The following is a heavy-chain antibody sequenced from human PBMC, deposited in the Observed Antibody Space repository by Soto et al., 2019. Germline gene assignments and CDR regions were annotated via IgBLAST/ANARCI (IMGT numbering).Heavy chain of an antibody. D-gene: IGHD2-15*01. CDR1: GYTLTRYA. CDR3: ARGGCSGGSCPDY. CDR2: INAGNGNT. J-gene: IGHJ4*02. Sequence: QVQLVQSGAEEKKPGASVKVSCKASGYTLTRYAMHWVRQAPGQRLEWMGWINAGNGNTKYSQKFQGRVTITRDTSASTAYMELSSLRSEDTAVYYCARGGCSGGSCPDYWGQGTLVTVSS. V-gene: IGHV1-3*05.